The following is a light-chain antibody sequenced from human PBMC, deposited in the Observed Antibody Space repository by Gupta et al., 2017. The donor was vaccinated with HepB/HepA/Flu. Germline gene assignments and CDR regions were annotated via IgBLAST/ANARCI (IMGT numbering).Light chain of an antibody. Sequence: QLVLTQSPSASASLGASVKLTCTLSSGHSSYVIAWHQQQPEKGPRYLMKLNSDGSHTKGDGIHDRFSGSSSGAERYLTISSLQSEDEADYYCQTWGTGIVVFGGGTKLTVL. CDR1: SGHSSYV. CDR2: LNSDGSH. CDR3: QTWGTGIVV. V-gene: IGLV4-69*01. J-gene: IGLJ2*01.